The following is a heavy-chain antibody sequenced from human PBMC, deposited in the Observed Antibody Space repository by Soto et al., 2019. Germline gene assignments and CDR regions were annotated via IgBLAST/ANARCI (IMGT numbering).Heavy chain of an antibody. Sequence: QVQLQESGPGLVKPSGTLSLTCAVSGGSISSSNWWSWVRQPPGTGLEWIGEISHSGNTNYNPSLKSRVAISVDKSKNQFSLKLSSVTAADTAVYYCASHEYQDYYYYGMDVWGQGTTVTVSS. CDR3: ASHEYQDYYYYGMDV. D-gene: IGHD2-2*01. J-gene: IGHJ6*02. V-gene: IGHV4-4*02. CDR2: ISHSGNT. CDR1: GGSISSSNW.